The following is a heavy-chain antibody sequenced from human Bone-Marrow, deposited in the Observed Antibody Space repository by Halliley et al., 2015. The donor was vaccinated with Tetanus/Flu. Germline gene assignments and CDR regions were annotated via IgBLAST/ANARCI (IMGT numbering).Heavy chain of an antibody. Sequence: MGLIFPAASPTRYSPPFQGQVPISADKSISTTYLQWSSLKASDTAMYYCARGHGSGWDYGMDVWGQGTTVTVSS. D-gene: IGHD6-19*01. J-gene: IGHJ6*02. CDR2: IFPAASPT. CDR3: ARGHGSGWDYGMDV. V-gene: IGHV5-51*01.